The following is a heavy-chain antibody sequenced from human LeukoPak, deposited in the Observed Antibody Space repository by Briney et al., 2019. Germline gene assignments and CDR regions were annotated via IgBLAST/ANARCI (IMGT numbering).Heavy chain of an antibody. CDR3: ARVSVPIFRICYGYPFDC. CDR1: GFTLRDYA. Sequence: PGGSLRLSCAAAGFTLRDYAMHWVRKAPGKGLEWVSAISGNGATYYAASVKGRFTISRDTSRSALYLLMNNLRVEDTAAYYCARVSVPIFRICYGYPFDCWGQGTLVTVSS. V-gene: IGHV3-23*01. J-gene: IGHJ4*02. CDR2: ISGNGAT. D-gene: IGHD3-3*01.